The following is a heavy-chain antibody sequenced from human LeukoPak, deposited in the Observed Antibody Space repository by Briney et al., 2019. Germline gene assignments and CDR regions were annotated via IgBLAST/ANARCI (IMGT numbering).Heavy chain of an antibody. CDR3: ATSQCGSDCYLAGDY. D-gene: IGHD2-21*02. Sequence: PETLSLTCAVSGASFNSGSYYWSWIRQHPGKGLEWIGDIYYTGITNYNPSLKSRVTISVDTSKNQLSLNLNSVTAADTAVYYCATSQCGSDCYLAGDYWGQGTLVTVSS. CDR1: GASFNSGSYY. CDR2: IYYTGIT. V-gene: IGHV4-61*01. J-gene: IGHJ4*02.